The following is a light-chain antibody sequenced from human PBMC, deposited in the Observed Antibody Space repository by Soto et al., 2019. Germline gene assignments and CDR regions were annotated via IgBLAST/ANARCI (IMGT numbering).Light chain of an antibody. V-gene: IGKV1-9*01. CDR3: QQLNRYHLT. CDR2: AAS. CDR1: QGISSY. Sequence: DIQLTQSPSFLSASVGDRVTITCRASQGISSYLAWYQQKPGKAPKLLIYAASTLQSGVPSRFSGSGSGTEFTLTISSLQPEDFETYYCQQLNRYHLTFGGGTKVDI. J-gene: IGKJ4*01.